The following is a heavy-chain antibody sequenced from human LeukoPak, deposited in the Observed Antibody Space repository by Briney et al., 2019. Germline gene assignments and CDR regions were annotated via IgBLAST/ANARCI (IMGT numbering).Heavy chain of an antibody. CDR2: INDNGGTT. CDR3: AKDGQAASSWSEYFDY. Sequence: GGSLRLSCAASGFTFSSYAMSWVRQAQGKGLEWVSAINDNGGTTYYADSVKGRFTISRDNSKNTVFLQMNSLRAEDTAVFYCAKDGQAASSWSEYFDYWGQGTLVTVSS. D-gene: IGHD6-13*01. CDR1: GFTFSSYA. J-gene: IGHJ4*02. V-gene: IGHV3-23*01.